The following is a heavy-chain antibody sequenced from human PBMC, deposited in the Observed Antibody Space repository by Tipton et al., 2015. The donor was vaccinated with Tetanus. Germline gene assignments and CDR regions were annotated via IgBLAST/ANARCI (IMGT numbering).Heavy chain of an antibody. V-gene: IGHV4-59*01. J-gene: IGHJ4*02. CDR1: GDSMTDFY. Sequence: TLSLTCNVSGDSMTDFYWSWIRQPPGKGLEWIAYILYNGRTQSNPSLKSRVSISVDTAKNQFSLQLKSVTAADTAIYYCARTTRRWLHPDYWGPGTLVTVSS. CDR3: ARTTRRWLHPDY. D-gene: IGHD5-24*01. CDR2: ILYNGRT.